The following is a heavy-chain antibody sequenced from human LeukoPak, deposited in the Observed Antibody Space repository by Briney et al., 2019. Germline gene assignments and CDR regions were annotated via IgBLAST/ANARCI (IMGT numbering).Heavy chain of an antibody. CDR3: AREGRYYDSSGYHAPYYFDY. V-gene: IGHV4-34*01. Sequence: SETLSLTCAVYGGSFSGYYWSWIRQPPGKGLEWIGEINHSGSTNYNPSLKSRVTISVDTSKNQFPLKLSSVTAADTAVYYCAREGRYYDSSGYHAPYYFDYWGQGTLVTVSS. CDR1: GGSFSGYY. CDR2: INHSGST. D-gene: IGHD3-22*01. J-gene: IGHJ4*02.